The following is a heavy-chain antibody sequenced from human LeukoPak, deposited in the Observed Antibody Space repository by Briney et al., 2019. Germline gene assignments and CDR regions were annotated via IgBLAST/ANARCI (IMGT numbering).Heavy chain of an antibody. Sequence: GASVKVSCKASGYTFTGYYMHWVRQAPGQGLEWMGWINPNSGGTNYAQKFQGWVTMTRDTSISTAYMELSRLRSDDTAVYYCASAIYDSSGYDFDYWGQGTLVTVSS. V-gene: IGHV1-2*04. J-gene: IGHJ4*02. CDR1: GYTFTGYY. CDR3: ASAIYDSSGYDFDY. D-gene: IGHD3-22*01. CDR2: INPNSGGT.